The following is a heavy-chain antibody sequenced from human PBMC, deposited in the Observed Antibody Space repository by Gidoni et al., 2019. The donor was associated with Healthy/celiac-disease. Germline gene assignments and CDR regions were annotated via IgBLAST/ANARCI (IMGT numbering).Heavy chain of an antibody. V-gene: IGHV1-2*02. D-gene: IGHD5-18*01. J-gene: IGHJ4*02. CDR2: INPNSGGT. Sequence: QVQLVQSGAEVKKPGASVKVSCKASGYTFTGYYMHWVRQAPGQGLEWMGWINPNSGGTNYAQKFQGRVTMTRDTSISTAYMELSRLRSDDTAVYYCARDSSSWIQLWLLFDYWGQGTLVTVSS. CDR3: ARDSSSWIQLWLLFDY. CDR1: GYTFTGYY.